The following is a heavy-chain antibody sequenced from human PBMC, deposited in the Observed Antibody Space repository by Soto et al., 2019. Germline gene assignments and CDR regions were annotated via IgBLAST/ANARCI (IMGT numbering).Heavy chain of an antibody. V-gene: IGHV4-59*12. J-gene: IGHJ3*02. CDR2: IYYSGST. CDR3: ARDPPALSAFDI. CDR1: GGSISSYY. Sequence: SETLSLTCTISGGSISSYYWSWIRQPPGKGLEWIGYIYYSGSTNYNPSLKSRVTISVDTSKNQFSLKLSSVTAADTAVYYCARDPPALSAFDIWGQGTMVTVSS.